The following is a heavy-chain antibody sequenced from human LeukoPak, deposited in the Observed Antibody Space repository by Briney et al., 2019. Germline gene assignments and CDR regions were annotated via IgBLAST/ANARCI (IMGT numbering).Heavy chain of an antibody. D-gene: IGHD2-8*02. CDR2: ISGSGGST. Sequence: GGSLRLSCAASGFTFSSYGMSWVRQAPGKGLEWVSAISGSGGSTYYADSVKGRFTISRDNSRNTLYLQMNSLRAEDTAVYYCAKAGGVFIPPDYWGQGTLVTVSS. CDR1: GFTFSSYG. V-gene: IGHV3-23*01. CDR3: AKAGGVFIPPDY. J-gene: IGHJ4*02.